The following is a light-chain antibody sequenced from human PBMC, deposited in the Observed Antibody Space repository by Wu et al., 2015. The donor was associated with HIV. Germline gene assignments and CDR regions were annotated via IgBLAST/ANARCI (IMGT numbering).Light chain of an antibody. CDR2: DAS. CDR3: QQRSNWPPWT. Sequence: EIVMTQFPATLSVSPGERATLSCRASQNITTSLAWYQQKPGQAPRLLIYDASNRATGIPARFSGSGSGTDFTLTISSLEPEDFAVYYCQQRSNWPPWTFGQGTKVEIK. J-gene: IGKJ1*01. CDR1: QNITTS. V-gene: IGKV3-11*01.